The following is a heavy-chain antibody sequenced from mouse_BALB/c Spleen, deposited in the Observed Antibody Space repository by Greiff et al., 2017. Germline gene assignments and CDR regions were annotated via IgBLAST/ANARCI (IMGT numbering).Heavy chain of an antibody. CDR2: ISYGGSN. CDR1: GYSITSGYY. D-gene: IGHD2-4*01. J-gene: IGHJ3*01. CDR3: ARTRDDDGFAY. V-gene: IGHV3-6*02. Sequence: EVQLVESGPGLVKPSQSLSLTCSVTGYSITSGYYWNWIRQFPGNKLEWMGYISYGGSNNYNPSLKNRISITRDTSKNQFFLKLNSVTTEDTATYYCARTRDDDGFAYWGQGTLVTVSA.